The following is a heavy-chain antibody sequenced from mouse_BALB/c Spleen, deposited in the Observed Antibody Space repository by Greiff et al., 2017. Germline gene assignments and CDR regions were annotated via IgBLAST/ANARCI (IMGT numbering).Heavy chain of an antibody. V-gene: IGHV3-8*02. D-gene: IGHD1-1*01. CDR2: ISYSGST. J-gene: IGHJ4*01. CDR1: GDSITSGY. CDR3: ARYLTTVGAMDY. Sequence: EVMLVESGPSLVKPSQTLSLTCSVTGDSITSGYWNWIRKFPGNKLEYMGYISYSGSTYYNPSLKSRISITRDTSKNQYYLQLNSVTTEDTATYYCARYLTTVGAMDYWGQGTSVTVSS.